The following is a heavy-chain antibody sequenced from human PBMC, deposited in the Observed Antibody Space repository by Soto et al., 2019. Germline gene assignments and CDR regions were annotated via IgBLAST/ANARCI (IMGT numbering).Heavy chain of an antibody. CDR3: ARSKRDYCIFDY. J-gene: IGHJ4*02. Sequence: QVQLQESGPGLVKPSQTLSLTCTVSGGSISSGGYYWCWIRQHPGKGLEWIGYIYYSGSTYYNPSLNSRVTISVDTSKNQFSLKLSSVTAADTAVYYCARSKRDYCIFDYWGQGTLVTVSS. CDR2: IYYSGST. V-gene: IGHV4-31*03. D-gene: IGHD4-17*01. CDR1: GGSISSGGYY.